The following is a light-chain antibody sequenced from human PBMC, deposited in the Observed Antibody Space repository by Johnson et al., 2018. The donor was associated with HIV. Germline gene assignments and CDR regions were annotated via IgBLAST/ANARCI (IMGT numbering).Light chain of an antibody. Sequence: QSVLTQPPSVSAAPGQKVTISCSGSSSDMGNYAVSWYQQLPGTAPKLLIYENNKRPSGIPDRFSGSKSGTSATLGITGLPTGDEADYYCATWHSSLTSGGVFGTGTKVTVL. CDR3: ATWHSSLTSGGV. J-gene: IGLJ1*01. CDR2: ENN. CDR1: SSDMGNYA. V-gene: IGLV1-51*02.